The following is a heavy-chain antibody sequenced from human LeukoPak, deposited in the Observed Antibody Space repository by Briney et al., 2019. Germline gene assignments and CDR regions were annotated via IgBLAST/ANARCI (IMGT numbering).Heavy chain of an antibody. CDR1: GYSFTSYW. J-gene: IGHJ4*02. D-gene: IGHD4-17*01. CDR3: ARHGHYGDYDSRPDY. V-gene: IGHV5-51*01. CDR2: IYPGDSDT. Sequence: GESLKISCKGSGYSFTSYWIGWVRQMPGKGLEWMGIIYPGDSDTRYSPSFQGQVTISADKSISTAYLQWSSLKASDTAMYCCARHGHYGDYDSRPDYWGQGTLVTVSS.